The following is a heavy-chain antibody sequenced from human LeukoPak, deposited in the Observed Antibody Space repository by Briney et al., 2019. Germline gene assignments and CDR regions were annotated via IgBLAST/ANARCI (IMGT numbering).Heavy chain of an antibody. D-gene: IGHD3-10*01. Sequence: GGSLRLSCAASGFTFSSYAMHWVRQAPGKGLEWVAVISYDGSNKYYAHSVKGRFTISRDNTKNTLYLQMNSLRAEDTAVYYCARSYYGSGSYPSGFDYWGQGTLVTVSS. CDR2: ISYDGSNK. CDR3: ARSYYGSGSYPSGFDY. J-gene: IGHJ4*02. V-gene: IGHV3-30-3*01. CDR1: GFTFSSYA.